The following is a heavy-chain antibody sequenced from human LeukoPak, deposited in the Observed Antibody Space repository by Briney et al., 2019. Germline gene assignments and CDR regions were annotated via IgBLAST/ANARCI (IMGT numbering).Heavy chain of an antibody. CDR2: IKSKTDGGTT. J-gene: IGHJ6*03. CDR3: TTPMVRGVIPFHYMDV. V-gene: IGHV3-15*01. D-gene: IGHD3-10*01. Sequence: GGSLRLSCAASGFTFSNAWMSWVRQAPGKGLEWVGRIKSKTDGGTTDCAAPVKGRFTISRDDSKNTLYLQMNSLKTEDTAVYYCTTPMVRGVIPFHYMDVWGKGTTVTVSS. CDR1: GFTFSNAW.